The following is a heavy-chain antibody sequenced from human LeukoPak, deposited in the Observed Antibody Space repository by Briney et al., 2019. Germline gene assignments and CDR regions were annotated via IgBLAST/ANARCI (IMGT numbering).Heavy chain of an antibody. CDR3: ARDPHIVVVVAAPERINAFDI. J-gene: IGHJ3*02. CDR1: GYTFTSYA. D-gene: IGHD2-15*01. CDR2: INAGNGNT. Sequence: ASVKVSCTASGYTFTSYAMHWVRQAPGQRLEWMGWINAGNGNTKYSQKFQGRVTITRDTSASTAYMELSSLRSEDTAVYYCARDPHIVVVVAAPERINAFDIWGQGTMVTVSS. V-gene: IGHV1-3*01.